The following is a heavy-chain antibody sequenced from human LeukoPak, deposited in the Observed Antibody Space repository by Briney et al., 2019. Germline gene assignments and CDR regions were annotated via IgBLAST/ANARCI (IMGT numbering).Heavy chain of an antibody. J-gene: IGHJ5*02. CDR2: IYYSGST. V-gene: IGHV4-61*01. CDR1: GGSVSGGSYY. D-gene: IGHD3-22*01. Sequence: SETLSLTCTVSGGSVSGGSYYWSWIRQPPGKGLEWIGYIYYSGSTNYNPSLKSRVTISVDTSKNQFSLKLSSVTAADTAVYYCARVGYYDSSGYYYWFDPWGQGTLVTVSS. CDR3: ARVGYYDSSGYYYWFDP.